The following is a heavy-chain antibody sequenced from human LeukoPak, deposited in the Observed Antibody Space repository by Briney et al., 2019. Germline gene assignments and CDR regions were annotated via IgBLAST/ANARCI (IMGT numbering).Heavy chain of an antibody. Sequence: PGESLKISCKGSGYSFTNYWIAWVRQMPGKGLEWMGIIYPADSDARYSPSFQGQVTISADKSISTAYLQWGSPKASDTAMYYCARQAHSSAFMRKQSGLYYFDYWGQGTLVTVSS. V-gene: IGHV5-51*01. CDR3: ARQAHSSAFMRKQSGLYYFDY. CDR2: IYPADSDA. CDR1: GYSFTNYW. J-gene: IGHJ4*02. D-gene: IGHD5-12*01.